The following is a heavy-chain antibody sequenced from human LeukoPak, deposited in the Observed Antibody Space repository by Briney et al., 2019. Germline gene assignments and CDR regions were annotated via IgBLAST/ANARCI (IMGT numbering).Heavy chain of an antibody. CDR1: GFTFSSYV. Sequence: PGGSLRLSCAAPGFTFSSYVMSWVRQAPGKGLEWVSAISGSGGSTYSADSVQGRFTISRDNSKSTLYLQINSLRAEDTAVYYCAKIGGYCTSTSCHDYWGQGTLVTVSS. D-gene: IGHD2-2*01. CDR3: AKIGGYCTSTSCHDY. J-gene: IGHJ4*02. V-gene: IGHV3-23*01. CDR2: ISGSGGST.